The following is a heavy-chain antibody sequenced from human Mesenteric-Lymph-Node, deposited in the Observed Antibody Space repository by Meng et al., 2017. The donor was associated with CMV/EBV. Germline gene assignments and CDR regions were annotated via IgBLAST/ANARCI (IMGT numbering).Heavy chain of an antibody. J-gene: IGHJ4*02. CDR3: ASSYYDFLEWLYSCDY. D-gene: IGHD3-3*01. CDR2: VKPGSGGT. Sequence: ASVKVSCKASGFSFSAYSIHWVRQAPGQGLEWMGWVKPGSGGTNFLQKFQGRVTMTRDTSTSTAYLELRGLKSDDTAMYYCASSYYDFLEWLYSCDYWGQGTLVTVSS. CDR1: GFSFSAYS. V-gene: IGHV1-2*02.